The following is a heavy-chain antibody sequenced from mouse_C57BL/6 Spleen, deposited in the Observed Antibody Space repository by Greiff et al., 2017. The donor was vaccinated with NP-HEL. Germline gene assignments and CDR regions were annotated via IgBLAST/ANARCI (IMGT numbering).Heavy chain of an antibody. CDR2: INPSSGYT. CDR1: GYTFTSYT. D-gene: IGHD2-4*01. V-gene: IGHV1-4*01. J-gene: IGHJ4*01. Sequence: QVQLKESGAELARPGASVKMSCKASGYTFTSYTMHWVKQRPGQGLEWIGYINPSSGYTKYNQKFKDKATLTADKSSSTAYMQLSSLTSEDSAVYYCVYDYDVAMDYWGQGTSVTVSS. CDR3: VYDYDVAMDY.